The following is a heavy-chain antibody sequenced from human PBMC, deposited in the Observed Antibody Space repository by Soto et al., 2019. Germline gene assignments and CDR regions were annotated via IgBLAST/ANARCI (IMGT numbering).Heavy chain of an antibody. CDR1: GFTFTSYA. D-gene: IGHD3-3*01. CDR3: ARGTTLAIFDYGMDV. V-gene: IGHV3-30-3*01. CDR2: ISNDGSNY. J-gene: IGHJ6*02. Sequence: QVQLVESGGGVVQPGRSLRLSCAASGFTFTSYAMHWVRQAPGKGLEWVAVISNDGSNYYYADSVRGRFTISRDNTXYTLLLQMSSLRGEDSGVYYCARGTTLAIFDYGMDVWGQGTTVTVSS.